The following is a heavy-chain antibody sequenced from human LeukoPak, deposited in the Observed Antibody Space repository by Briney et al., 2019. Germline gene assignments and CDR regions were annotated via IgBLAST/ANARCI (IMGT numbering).Heavy chain of an antibody. D-gene: IGHD3-16*01. J-gene: IGHJ6*02. CDR2: IDSDGSKT. Sequence: GGSLSLSCVASGFTFSSHLMHWVRQVPGKGLVWVSRIDSDGSKTDYADSVKGRFTVSRDNAKNSLHLQMNSLRVEDTAVYYCAKNGGPHGMDVWGQGTTVTVSS. V-gene: IGHV3-74*01. CDR1: GFTFSSHL. CDR3: AKNGGPHGMDV.